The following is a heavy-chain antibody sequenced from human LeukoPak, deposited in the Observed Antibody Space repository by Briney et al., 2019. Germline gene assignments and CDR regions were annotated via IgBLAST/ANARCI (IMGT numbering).Heavy chain of an antibody. V-gene: IGHV4-30-4*08. D-gene: IGHD5-18*01. CDR3: ARSPDTAMDPLDY. CDR2: IYYSGST. J-gene: IGHJ4*02. Sequence: SATLSLTCTVSGGSISSGDYYWSWIRQAPGKGLEWIGYIYYSGSTYYNPSLKSRVTISVDTSKNQFSLKLRSVTAADTAVYYCARSPDTAMDPLDYWGQGTLVTVSS. CDR1: GGSISSGDYY.